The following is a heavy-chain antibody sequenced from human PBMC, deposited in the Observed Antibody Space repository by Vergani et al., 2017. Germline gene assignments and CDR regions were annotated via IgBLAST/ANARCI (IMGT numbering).Heavy chain of an antibody. J-gene: IGHJ2*01. V-gene: IGHV4-38-2*01. CDR1: GYSISSGYY. CDR3: ASSSIVVVGFDL. CDR2: IYHSGST. D-gene: IGHD3-22*01. Sequence: QVQLQESGPGLVKPSETLSLPCAVSGYSISSGYYWRWLRQPPGKGLEWIGSIYHSGSTYYNPSLKSRFTISVDTSKNQFSLKLSSVTAADTAVYYCASSSIVVVGFDLWGRGTLVTVSS.